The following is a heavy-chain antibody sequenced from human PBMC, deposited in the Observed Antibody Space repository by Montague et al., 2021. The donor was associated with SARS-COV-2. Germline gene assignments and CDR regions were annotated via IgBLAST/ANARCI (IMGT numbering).Heavy chain of an antibody. CDR2: LASGGRST. J-gene: IGHJ4*02. V-gene: IGHV3-23*03. Sequence: SLRLSCAASGFNFNNYAMHWVRQAPGKGLEWVSVLASGGRSTFYADSVKGRFTISRDNSKDTLYLQMYSLRPEDTAIYYCAKDPVPVAGRYFDYWSQGTLVTVSS. D-gene: IGHD6-19*01. CDR3: AKDPVPVAGRYFDY. CDR1: GFNFNNYA.